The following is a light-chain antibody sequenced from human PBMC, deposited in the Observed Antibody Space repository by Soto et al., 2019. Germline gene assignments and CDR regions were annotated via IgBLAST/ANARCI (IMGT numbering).Light chain of an antibody. Sequence: EVVSTQSPATLSLSPGERATLSCRASQGVSSYLAWYQQKPGQAPRLLIYDASNRATGIPARFSGSGSGTDFTLTISSLEPEDFAVYYCQQRSVWPTFGGGTKVEIK. CDR3: QQRSVWPT. V-gene: IGKV3-11*01. CDR2: DAS. J-gene: IGKJ4*01. CDR1: QGVSSY.